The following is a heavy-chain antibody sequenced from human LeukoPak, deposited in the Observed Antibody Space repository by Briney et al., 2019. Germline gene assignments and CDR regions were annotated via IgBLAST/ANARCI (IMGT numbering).Heavy chain of an antibody. CDR2: ISSSGSTR. CDR3: ARDGSGWYDY. V-gene: IGHV3-48*03. D-gene: IGHD6-19*01. Sequence: GGSLRLSCAASGFTFNSYEMNGVRQAPGKGLEGVSYISSSGSTRYYADSVKGRFTISRDNAKNSLYLQMNSLRAEDTGIYYCARDGSGWYDYWGQGILVTVSS. J-gene: IGHJ4*02. CDR1: GFTFNSYE.